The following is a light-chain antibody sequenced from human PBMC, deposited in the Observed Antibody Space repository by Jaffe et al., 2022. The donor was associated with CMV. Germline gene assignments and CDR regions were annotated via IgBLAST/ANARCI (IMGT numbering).Light chain of an antibody. V-gene: IGKV3-20*01. CDR2: DTS. CDR1: QSVSSGF. Sequence: EIVLTQSPGTLSLSPGERATLSCRASQSVSSGFLAWYQQKPGQAPRLLIYDTSSRATGIPDRFSGSGSVTDFTLTISRLEPEDFAVYYCQEYGSSPQGTFGQGTKLEIK. J-gene: IGKJ2*01. CDR3: QEYGSSPQGT.